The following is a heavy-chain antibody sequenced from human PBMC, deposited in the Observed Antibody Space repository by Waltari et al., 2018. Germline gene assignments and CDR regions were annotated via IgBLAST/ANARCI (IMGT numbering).Heavy chain of an antibody. D-gene: IGHD6-13*01. CDR3: VRGSGGAAAD. Sequence: QVQLQESGPGLVKPSGTLSLTCVVFGDSIISSNWWTWVRQSPGKGLEWLGQSYHTGKINNNPSLQSRVTISVDKSENQFSRRLSLVTAADTAMYYCVRGSGGAAADWGQGTLVTVSS. CDR2: SYHTGKI. V-gene: IGHV4-4*02. J-gene: IGHJ4*02. CDR1: GDSIISSNW.